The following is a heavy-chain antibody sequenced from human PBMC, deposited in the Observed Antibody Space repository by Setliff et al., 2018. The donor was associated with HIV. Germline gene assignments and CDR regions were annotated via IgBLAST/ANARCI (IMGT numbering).Heavy chain of an antibody. CDR1: GDSIGSGRYY. Sequence: SETLSLTCTVSGDSIGSGRYYWSWIRQPAGRGLEWIGHMYSSGPTSYNPSLKSRVTISLDMSKNQFSLNLRSVTAADTAVYYCARRGGISTTVEGPPPFDFWGPGTLVTVSS. CDR2: MYSSGPT. J-gene: IGHJ4*02. D-gene: IGHD3-22*01. V-gene: IGHV4-61*09. CDR3: ARRGGISTTVEGPPPFDF.